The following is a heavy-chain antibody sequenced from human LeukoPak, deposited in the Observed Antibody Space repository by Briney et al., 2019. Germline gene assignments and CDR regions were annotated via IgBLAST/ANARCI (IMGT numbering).Heavy chain of an antibody. CDR1: CGSISSGDYY. V-gene: IGHV4-30-4*01. CDR3: AYGSGSYPPHYFDY. Sequence: SQTLSLTCTVSCGSISSGDYYWSLISQPPANRLECIGYIYYIGITYYNPSLKSRLTLSVDTFTDPFSLKLSSLTAADTALSFCAYGSGSYPPHYFDYWGQGTLVTVYS. J-gene: IGHJ4*02. CDR2: IYYIGIT. D-gene: IGHD3-10*01.